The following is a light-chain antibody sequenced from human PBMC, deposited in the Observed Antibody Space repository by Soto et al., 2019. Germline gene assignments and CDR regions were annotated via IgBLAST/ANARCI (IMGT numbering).Light chain of an antibody. CDR2: DTS. V-gene: IGKV3-11*01. J-gene: IGKJ4*01. Sequence: EIVLTQSPATLSLSPGERATLSCRASQSISGYLAWYQQKPGQAPRLLIYDTSNRATGIPARFSGSGSETDFTLPISSLEPEDFAVYYCQQRSNWPLTFGGGTKVETK. CDR3: QQRSNWPLT. CDR1: QSISGY.